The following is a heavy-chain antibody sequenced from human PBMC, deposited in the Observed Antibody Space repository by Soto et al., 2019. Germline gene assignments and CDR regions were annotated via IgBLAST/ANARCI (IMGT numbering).Heavy chain of an antibody. J-gene: IGHJ4*02. CDR1: GFTFSECC. D-gene: IGHD2-8*01. Sequence: QVQLVESGGGLVKPGGSLRLSCSASGFTFSECCMSWIRQAPGKGLEWISYISSSGTTTYYTDSVKGRFTISRDNAKNSLYLQMYTLRDEDTAVYYCARIWGGGGYALIYWGQGTLVTVST. CDR3: ARIWGGGGYALIY. CDR2: ISSSGTTT. V-gene: IGHV3-11*01.